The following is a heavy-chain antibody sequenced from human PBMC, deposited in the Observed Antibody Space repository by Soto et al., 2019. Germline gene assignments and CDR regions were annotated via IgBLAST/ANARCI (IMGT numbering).Heavy chain of an antibody. Sequence: ASVKVSCKASGGTFSSYAISWVRQAPGQGLEWMGWISPNYGNTNYAQKLQGRVTMTTDKSTSTAYMELRSLRSDDTAVYYCARDTYCGGDCYAIFDYWGQGTLVTVSS. D-gene: IGHD2-21*02. V-gene: IGHV1-18*01. CDR2: ISPNYGNT. J-gene: IGHJ4*02. CDR3: ARDTYCGGDCYAIFDY. CDR1: GGTFSSYA.